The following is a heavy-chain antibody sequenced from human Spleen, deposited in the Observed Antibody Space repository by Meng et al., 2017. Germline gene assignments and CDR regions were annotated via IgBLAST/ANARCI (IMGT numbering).Heavy chain of an antibody. CDR2: IYTSGST. CDR3: ARSPGDYDSSGYYYSYWYFDL. CDR1: GGSISSGSYY. D-gene: IGHD3-22*01. V-gene: IGHV4-61*02. Sequence: SETLSLTCTVSGGSISSGSYYWSWIRQPAGKGLEWIGRIYTSGSTNYNPSLKSRVTISVDTSKNQFSLKLSSVTAADTAVYYCARSPGDYDSSGYYYSYWYFDLWGRGTLVTVSS. J-gene: IGHJ2*01.